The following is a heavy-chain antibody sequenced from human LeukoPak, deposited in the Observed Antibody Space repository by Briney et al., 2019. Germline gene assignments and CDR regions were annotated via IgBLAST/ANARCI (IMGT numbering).Heavy chain of an antibody. D-gene: IGHD6-19*01. CDR3: ARVSSGRNGGSLLFDP. CDR2: IYYSGST. CDR1: GGSISSGDYY. V-gene: IGHV4-61*08. J-gene: IGHJ5*02. Sequence: SQTLSLTCTVSGGSISSGDYYWSWIRQPPGKGLEWIGYIYYSGSTNYNPSLKSRVTISVDTSKNQFSLKLSSVTAADTAVYYCARVSSGRNGGSLLFDPWGQGTLVTVSS.